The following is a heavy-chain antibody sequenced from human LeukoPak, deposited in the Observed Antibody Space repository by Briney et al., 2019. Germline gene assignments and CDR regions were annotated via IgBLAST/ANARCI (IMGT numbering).Heavy chain of an antibody. Sequence: GASVKVSCKASGGTFSSYAISWVRQAPGQGLEWMGGIIPIFGTANYAQKFQGRVTITADESTSTAYMELSSLRSEDTAVYYCAREPLTNLRWEDYWGQGTLVTVSS. J-gene: IGHJ4*02. CDR1: GGTFSSYA. CDR3: AREPLTNLRWEDY. CDR2: IIPIFGTA. V-gene: IGHV1-69*13. D-gene: IGHD4-23*01.